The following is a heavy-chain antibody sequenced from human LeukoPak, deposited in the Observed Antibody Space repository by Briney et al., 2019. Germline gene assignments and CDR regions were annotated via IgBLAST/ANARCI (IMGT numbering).Heavy chain of an antibody. D-gene: IGHD5-18*01. V-gene: IGHV3-30*02. CDR3: AKDRGEDTAMILYYYYYGMDV. Sequence: GGSLRLSCAASGFTFSNYGMHWVRQAPGKGLEWVAVIWYDGSNKHFADSVKGRFTISRDNSKNTLYLQMNYLRAEDTAVYYCAKDRGEDTAMILYYYYYGMDVWGQGTTVTVSS. J-gene: IGHJ6*02. CDR1: GFTFSNYG. CDR2: IWYDGSNK.